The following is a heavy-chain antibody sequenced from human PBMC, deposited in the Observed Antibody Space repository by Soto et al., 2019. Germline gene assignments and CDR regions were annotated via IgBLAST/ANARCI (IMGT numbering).Heavy chain of an antibody. V-gene: IGHV1-69*13. CDR2: IFPKFGTT. Sequence: GASVKVSCKASGDTDTNYVISWVRQAPGQGLEWMGGIFPKFGTTYSAQKLQDRLTITADESTSTVYMQLSSLRLDDTAVYYCEAEMTFGKLSVVWGQGTLVTVSS. J-gene: IGHJ4*02. D-gene: IGHD3-16*02. CDR1: GDTDTNYV. CDR3: EAEMTFGKLSVV.